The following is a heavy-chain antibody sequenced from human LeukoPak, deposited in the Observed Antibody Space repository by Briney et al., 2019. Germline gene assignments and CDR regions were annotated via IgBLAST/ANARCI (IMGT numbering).Heavy chain of an antibody. CDR1: KFTFSNYY. Sequence: PGGSLRLSCAASKFTFSNYYMSWIRQAPGKGLEWVSYISSSSTYTDYADSVKGRFTISRDSAKNSLYLQMNSLRAEDTAVYYCARGRGSGSRWGGAFDIWGQGTVVTVSS. V-gene: IGHV3-11*05. CDR3: ARGRGSGSRWGGAFDI. J-gene: IGHJ3*02. CDR2: ISSSSTYT. D-gene: IGHD3-10*01.